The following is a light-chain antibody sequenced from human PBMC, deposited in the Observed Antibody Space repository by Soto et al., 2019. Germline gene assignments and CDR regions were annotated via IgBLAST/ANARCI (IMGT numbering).Light chain of an antibody. Sequence: EIVFTQSPCTVSLSPGEKATLSCRASQTVSASYLAWYQQKPGQAPRLLIYGATNRIIGIPDRFSGSVSGTDFTLTISRLEPEDFAVYYCQLYGVSSPRITFGQGTRLETK. V-gene: IGKV3-20*01. CDR2: GAT. CDR1: QTVSASY. J-gene: IGKJ5*01. CDR3: QLYGVSSPRIT.